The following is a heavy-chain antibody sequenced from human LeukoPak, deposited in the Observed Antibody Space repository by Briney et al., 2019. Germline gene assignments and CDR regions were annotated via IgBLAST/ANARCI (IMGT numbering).Heavy chain of an antibody. D-gene: IGHD2-8*01. V-gene: IGHV4-39*01. CDR2: IYHSGST. J-gene: IGHJ4*02. CDR1: GGSISSSNYY. CDR3: GIQMVYAFDY. Sequence: SEILSLTCTVSGGSISSSNYYWGWIRQPPGKGLEWIGSIYHSGSTYYNSSLKSRVTISVDTSKNQFSLKLSSVTAADTAVYYCGIQMVYAFDYWGQGTLVTVSS.